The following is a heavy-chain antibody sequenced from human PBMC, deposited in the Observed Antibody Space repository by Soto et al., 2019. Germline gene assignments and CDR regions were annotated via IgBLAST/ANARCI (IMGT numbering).Heavy chain of an antibody. D-gene: IGHD1-1*01. Sequence: PXESLKISCKGCGFPFTKYGIAWVRQVPGRGLEWMGTINPDDSDTRDSPTFQGRVTISVDKSIDTAYLQWSRLSASDSAMYLCPRLTNIASPVGAFDYWGHGTQVNV. CDR3: PRLTNIASPVGAFDY. CDR1: GFPFTKYG. J-gene: IGHJ4*01. CDR2: INPDDSDT. V-gene: IGHV5-51*01.